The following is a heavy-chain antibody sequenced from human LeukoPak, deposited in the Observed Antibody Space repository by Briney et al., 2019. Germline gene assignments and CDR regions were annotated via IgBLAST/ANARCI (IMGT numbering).Heavy chain of an antibody. CDR3: ARRGSVAEAFDI. CDR2: IYYSGST. D-gene: IGHD3-10*01. V-gene: IGHV4-61*05. CDR1: GGSISSSSYY. J-gene: IGHJ3*02. Sequence: SETLSLTCTVSGGSISSSSYYWSWIRQPPGKGLEWIGYIYYSGSTNYNPSLKSRVTISVDTSKNQFSLKLSSVTAADTAVYYCARRGSVAEAFDIWGQGTMVTVSS.